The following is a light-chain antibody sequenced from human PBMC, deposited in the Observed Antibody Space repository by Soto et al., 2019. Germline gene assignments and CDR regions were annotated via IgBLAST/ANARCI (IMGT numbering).Light chain of an antibody. CDR1: SSDAGGYKY. CDR3: SSYTGSSTVV. Sequence: QSALTQPASVSGSPGQSITISCTGTSSDAGGYKYVSWYQQHPGQAPELMIYEVTNRPSGVSHRFSGSVSGNTASLTISGLQAEDEADYYCSSYTGSSTVVFGGGTKLTVL. CDR2: EVT. V-gene: IGLV2-14*01. J-gene: IGLJ2*01.